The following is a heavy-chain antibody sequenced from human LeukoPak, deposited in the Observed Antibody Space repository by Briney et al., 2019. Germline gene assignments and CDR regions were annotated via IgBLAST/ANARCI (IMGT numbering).Heavy chain of an antibody. CDR1: GGSISSNSYY. Sequence: PSETLSITCTVSGGSISSNSYYWGWIRQPPGTGLEWIGSIYYSGSTYYNPSLKSRVTISVDTSKNQFSLKLSSVTAADTAVYYCASPVTTYLYWYFDLWGRGTLVTVSS. J-gene: IGHJ2*01. D-gene: IGHD4-17*01. V-gene: IGHV4-39*01. CDR3: ASPVTTYLYWYFDL. CDR2: IYYSGST.